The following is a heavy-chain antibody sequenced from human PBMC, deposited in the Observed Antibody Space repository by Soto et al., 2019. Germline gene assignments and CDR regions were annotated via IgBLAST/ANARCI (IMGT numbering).Heavy chain of an antibody. CDR1: GGSTSNYY. D-gene: IGHD3-3*01. CDR2: INDSGST. V-gene: IGHV4-59*13. CDR3: ARGSRSGYYDY. Sequence: SETLSLTCTVTGGSTSNYYWTWIRQPPGKGLEWIGYINDSGSTNYSPSLKTRVTISLDTSKNHFSLKVTSVTAADTAVYFCARGSRSGYYDYWGQGTLVTVSS. J-gene: IGHJ4*02.